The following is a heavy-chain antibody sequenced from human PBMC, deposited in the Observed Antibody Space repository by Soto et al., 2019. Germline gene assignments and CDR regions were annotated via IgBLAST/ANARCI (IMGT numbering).Heavy chain of an antibody. CDR3: ASAWVVVTAPDY. CDR2: INAGNGNT. CDR1: GYTFTSYA. V-gene: IGHV1-3*05. D-gene: IGHD2-21*02. Sequence: QVQLVQSGAEEKKPGASGKVSCKASGYTFTSYAMHWVRQAPGQRLEWMGWINAGNGNTKYSQKFQGRVTITRDTSASTAYMELSSLRSEDTAVYYCASAWVVVTAPDYWGQGTLVTVSS. J-gene: IGHJ4*02.